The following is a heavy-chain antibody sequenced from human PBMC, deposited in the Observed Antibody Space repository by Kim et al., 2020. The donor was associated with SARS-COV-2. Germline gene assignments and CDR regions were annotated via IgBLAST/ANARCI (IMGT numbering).Heavy chain of an antibody. Sequence: GSRKYYVESVKVRFTISRDNANNSLYLQMNSLTAEDTAVYYCTRGNFWAFDIWGQGTMVTVSS. D-gene: IGHD1-7*01. J-gene: IGHJ3*02. V-gene: IGHV3-7*04. CDR3: TRGNFWAFDI. CDR2: GSRK.